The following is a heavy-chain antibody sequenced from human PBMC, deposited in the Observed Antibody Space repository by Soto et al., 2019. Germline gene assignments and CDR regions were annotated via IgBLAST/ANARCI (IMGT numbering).Heavy chain of an antibody. Sequence: VSLRLSCAASGFTFHTYAMTWVRQAPEKGLEWVSAITGGGGRTYYADSVKGRFTISRDNSKNTLYLQMNSLRVEDTAVYYCAKRGFDSGGWDYYALDVWGQGTAVTVSS. CDR2: ITGGGGRT. D-gene: IGHD5-12*01. V-gene: IGHV3-23*01. CDR1: GFTFHTYA. J-gene: IGHJ6*02. CDR3: AKRGFDSGGWDYYALDV.